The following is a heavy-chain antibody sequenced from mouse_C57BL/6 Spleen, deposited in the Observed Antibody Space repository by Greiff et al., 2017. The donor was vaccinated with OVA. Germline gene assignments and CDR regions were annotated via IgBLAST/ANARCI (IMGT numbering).Heavy chain of an antibody. D-gene: IGHD2-3*01. CDR3: ARKGGYYPFAY. J-gene: IGHJ3*01. CDR2: IDPSDSYT. CDR1: GYTFTSYW. Sequence: VQLQQSGAELVKPGASVKLSCKASGYTFTSYWMQWVKQRPGQGLEWIGEIDPSDSYTNYNQKFKGKATLTVDTSSSTAYMQLSSLTSEDSAVYYCARKGGYYPFAYWGQGTLVTVSA. V-gene: IGHV1-50*01.